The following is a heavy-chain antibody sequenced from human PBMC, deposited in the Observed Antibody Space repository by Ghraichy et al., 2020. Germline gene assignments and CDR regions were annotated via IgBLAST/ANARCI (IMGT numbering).Heavy chain of an antibody. J-gene: IGHJ4*02. V-gene: IGHV3-7*01. CDR1: GFTFSNYW. CDR2: INQDGSEK. D-gene: IGHD2-15*01. Sequence: GGSLRLSCAASGFTFSNYWMSWVRQAPGKGLEWVANINQDGSEKYYVDSVKGRFTISRDNAKKSLYLPMNSLRVEDTAEYHRVRDVVDATMYYVDYWGQGTLVTVSS. CDR3: VRDVVDATMYYVDY.